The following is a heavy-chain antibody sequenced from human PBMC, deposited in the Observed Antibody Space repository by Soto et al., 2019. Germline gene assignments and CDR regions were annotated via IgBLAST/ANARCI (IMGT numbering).Heavy chain of an antibody. V-gene: IGHV1-2*04. J-gene: IGHJ5*02. D-gene: IGHD1-26*01. CDR1: GYTFTGYY. CDR3: ASSFTYSTNCFDT. Sequence: ASVKVSCKASGYTFTGYYMHWVRQAPGQGLEWMGWINPNSGGTNYAQKFQGWVTMTRDTSISTAYMELSRLRSDDTAVYYCASSFTYSTNCFDTWGQGTLVTVSS. CDR2: INPNSGGT.